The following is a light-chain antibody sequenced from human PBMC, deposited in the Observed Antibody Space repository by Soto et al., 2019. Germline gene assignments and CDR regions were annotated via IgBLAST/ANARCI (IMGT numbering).Light chain of an antibody. V-gene: IGKV3-20*01. CDR1: QSVSSSY. CDR2: GAS. J-gene: IGKJ3*01. Sequence: EIVLTQSPGTLSLSPGERATLSCRASQSVSSSYLAWYQQKPGQAPRLLISGASSRATGIPDRFSGSGSGTDFTLTISRLEPEDFGVYYCQQYGSSPFTFGPGTKVDIK. CDR3: QQYGSSPFT.